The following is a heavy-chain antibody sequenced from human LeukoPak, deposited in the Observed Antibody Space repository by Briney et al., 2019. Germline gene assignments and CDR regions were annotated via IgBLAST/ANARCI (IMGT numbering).Heavy chain of an antibody. J-gene: IGHJ4*02. CDR2: IYYSGST. V-gene: IGHV4-31*03. D-gene: IGHD3-22*01. Sequence: SQTLSLTCTVSGGSISSGGYYWSWIRQHPGQGLEWIGYIYYSGSTYYNPSLKSRVTISVDTSKNQFSLKLSSVTAADTAVYYCARATRRVVVITEWGQGTLVTVSS. CDR3: ARATRRVVVITE. CDR1: GGSISSGGYY.